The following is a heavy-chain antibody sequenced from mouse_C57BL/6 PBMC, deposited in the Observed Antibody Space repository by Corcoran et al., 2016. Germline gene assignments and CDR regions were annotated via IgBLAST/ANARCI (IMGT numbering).Heavy chain of an antibody. CDR2: INPNNGGT. V-gene: IGHV1-26*01. D-gene: IGHD2-4*01. CDR1: GDTFTYYY. Sequence: VHLQQSIPELVKPRASLKISCKASGDTFTYYYMNWVKQSHGKGLARIGDINPNNGGTSSNQQFKGKATLTVDKSSSTAYMELRSLTSEDSAVYYYARGLVDYWGQGTTLTVSS. CDR3: ARGLVDY. J-gene: IGHJ2*01.